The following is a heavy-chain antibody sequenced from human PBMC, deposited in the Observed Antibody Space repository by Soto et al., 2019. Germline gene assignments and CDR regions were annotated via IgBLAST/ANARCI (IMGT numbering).Heavy chain of an antibody. CDR1: GFTFSRFS. CDR2: VSNDGSTT. Sequence: GGSLRLSCVASGFTFSRFSMHWARQAPGKGLEWVAVVSNDGSTTYYVDSVRGRFTISGDNSKNTLYLEMSSLRPEDTAVYFCVRDGLNGPNDADCWAQGT. J-gene: IGHJ4*02. CDR3: VRDGLNGPNDADC. D-gene: IGHD1-1*01. V-gene: IGHV3-30-3*01.